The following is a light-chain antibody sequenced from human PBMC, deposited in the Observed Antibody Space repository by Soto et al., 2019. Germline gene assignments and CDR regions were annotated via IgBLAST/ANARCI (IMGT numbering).Light chain of an antibody. V-gene: IGKV1-39*01. CDR1: QSISTY. Sequence: DIQMTQSRSTLSSSVGDIVTITCRASQSISTYLNWYQQKPGKAPKLLIYAASSLQSGVPSRFSGSGSGTLFTLTISSLQPEDFATYYCQQTSSTPVTFGQGTRLEI. CDR2: AAS. J-gene: IGKJ5*01. CDR3: QQTSSTPVT.